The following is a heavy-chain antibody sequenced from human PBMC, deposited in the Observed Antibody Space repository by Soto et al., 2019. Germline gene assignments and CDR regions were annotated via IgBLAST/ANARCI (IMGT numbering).Heavy chain of an antibody. CDR3: AXAQXXXXXXXCXXLGGDF. Sequence: QVQLVQSGAEVTKPGASVKVSCKASGYTFINYGVSWVRQAPGQGLEWVGWISVYSGDVNYAQKVQGRVTMTTDTSTSTAFMELSSLRSDDTAVYYXAXAQXXXXXXXCXXLGGDFWGQGTLVTVSS. J-gene: IGHJ4*02. D-gene: IGHD3-16*01. CDR2: ISVYSGDV. CDR1: GYTFINYG. V-gene: IGHV1-18*01.